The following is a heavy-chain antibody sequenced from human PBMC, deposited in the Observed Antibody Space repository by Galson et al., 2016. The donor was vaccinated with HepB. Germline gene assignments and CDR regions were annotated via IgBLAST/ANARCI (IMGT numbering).Heavy chain of an antibody. V-gene: IGHV4-39*01. CDR3: AGGPWSSAGDAPYGSGSLNWFDP. J-gene: IGHJ5*02. CDR2: IYYSGST. D-gene: IGHD3-10*01. CDR1: GGSISSSSYY. Sequence: TLSLTCTVSGGSISSSSYYWGWIRQPPGKGLEWIGSIYYSGSTYYNPSLKSRVTISVDTSKNQFSLKLSSVTAADTAVYYCAGGPWSSAGDAPYGSGSLNWFDPWGQGTLVTVSS.